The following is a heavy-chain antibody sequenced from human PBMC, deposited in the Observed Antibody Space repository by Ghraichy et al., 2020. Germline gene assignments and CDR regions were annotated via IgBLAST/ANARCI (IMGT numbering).Heavy chain of an antibody. D-gene: IGHD3-22*01. CDR2: IKSKTDGATT. CDR3: TAAPEKYYDSSDG. Sequence: GGSLRLSCAASGFTFSNAWMNWVRQAPGKGLEWVGRIKSKTDGATTDYAAPVKGRFTISRDDSKNTLYLQMSSLKPEDTAVYYCTAAPEKYYDSSDGGGQGTLVTVSS. J-gene: IGHJ4*02. V-gene: IGHV3-15*01. CDR1: GFTFSNAW.